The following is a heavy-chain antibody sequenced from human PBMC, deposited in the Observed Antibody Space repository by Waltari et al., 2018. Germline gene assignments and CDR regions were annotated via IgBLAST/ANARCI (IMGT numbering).Heavy chain of an antibody. D-gene: IGHD1-26*01. V-gene: IGHV4-34*01. CDR3: ARGRGGSYLYGMDV. CDR1: GGSFSGYY. J-gene: IGHJ6*02. Sequence: QVQLQQWGAGLLKPSETLSLTCAVYGGSFSGYYWSWIRQPPGKGLEWIGEINHSGSTNYNPSLKSRVTISVDTSKNQFSLKLSSVTAADTAVYYCARGRGGSYLYGMDVWGQGTTVTVSS. CDR2: INHSGST.